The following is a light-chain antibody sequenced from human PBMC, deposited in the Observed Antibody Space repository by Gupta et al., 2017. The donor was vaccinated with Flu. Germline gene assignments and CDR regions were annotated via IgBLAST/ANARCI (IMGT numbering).Light chain of an antibody. Sequence: QSVLAQPPSASGTSGQRVTITCTGSSSNIGSNAVNWYQQVPGTSPKLLIYGSNQRPSGVPDRFAGSKSGTSASLAIRWLQSEDEADYYCAAWDDSLNGHYVFGTGTKVTVL. CDR2: GSN. CDR3: AAWDDSLNGHYV. J-gene: IGLJ1*01. CDR1: SSNIGSNA. V-gene: IGLV1-44*01.